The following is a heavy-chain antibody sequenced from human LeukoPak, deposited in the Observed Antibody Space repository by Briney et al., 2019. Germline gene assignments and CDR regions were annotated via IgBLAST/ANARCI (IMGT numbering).Heavy chain of an antibody. CDR2: INHSGST. V-gene: IGHV4-34*01. CDR3: ARGLGDSSSWYRY. J-gene: IGHJ4*02. CDR1: GGSFSGYY. D-gene: IGHD6-13*01. Sequence: SETLSLTCAVYGGSFSGYYWSWIRQPPGKGLEWIGEINHSGSTNYNPSLKSRVTISVATSKNQFSLKLSSVTAADTAVYYCARGLGDSSSWYRYWGQGTLVTVSS.